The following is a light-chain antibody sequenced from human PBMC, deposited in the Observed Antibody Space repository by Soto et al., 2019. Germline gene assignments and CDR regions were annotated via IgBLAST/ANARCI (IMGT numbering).Light chain of an antibody. CDR1: QDISSW. V-gene: IGKV1D-12*01. J-gene: IGKJ2*01. CDR2: AAS. Sequence: DIQMTQSPSSVSASVGDRVTITCRASQDISSWLASYQQKPGKAPNLLIYAASSLQSGVPPRFSGSGSGTDFTLTISSLQPEDFATYYCQQANSFPYTFGQGTKLEIK. CDR3: QQANSFPYT.